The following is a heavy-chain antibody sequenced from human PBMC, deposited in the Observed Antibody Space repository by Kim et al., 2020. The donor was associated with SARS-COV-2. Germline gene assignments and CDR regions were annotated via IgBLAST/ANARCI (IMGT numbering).Heavy chain of an antibody. CDR1: GGPISSSSYY. J-gene: IGHJ6*02. D-gene: IGHD2-2*01. CDR3: ASPYCSSTSCSRYYYYYGMDV. V-gene: IGHV4-39*01. CDR2: IYYSGST. Sequence: SETLSLTCTVSGGPISSSSYYWGWIRQPPGKGLEWIGSIYYSGSTYYNPSLKSRVTISVDTSKNQFSLKLSSVTAADTAVYYCASPYCSSTSCSRYYYYYGMDVWGQGTTVTVSS.